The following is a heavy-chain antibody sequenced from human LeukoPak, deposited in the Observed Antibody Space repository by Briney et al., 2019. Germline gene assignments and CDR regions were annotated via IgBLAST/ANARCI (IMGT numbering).Heavy chain of an antibody. CDR3: ARVAVAGSGRSVAYFDY. Sequence: PSETLSLTCTVSGGSIFSYYWSWIRQPPGKGLEWIGEINHSGSTNYNPSLKSRVTISVDTSKNQFSLKLSSVTAADTAVYYCARVAVAGSGRSVAYFDYWGQGTLVTVSS. V-gene: IGHV4-34*01. J-gene: IGHJ4*02. CDR1: GGSIFSYY. CDR2: INHSGST. D-gene: IGHD6-19*01.